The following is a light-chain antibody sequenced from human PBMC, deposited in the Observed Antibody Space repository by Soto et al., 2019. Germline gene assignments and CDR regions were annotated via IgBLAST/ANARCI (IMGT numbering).Light chain of an antibody. V-gene: IGKV1-5*01. Sequence: DIQVTQSPSTLSASVGDRVTITCRASQGIMRWSAWYHRKPGQAPKLLVYDASILESGVPQRFSGRGPGTELTRTLASLRPDDFAPYHCQQSATYGTFGQGTKRAIK. J-gene: IGKJ2*02. CDR3: QQSATYGT. CDR1: QGIMRW. CDR2: DAS.